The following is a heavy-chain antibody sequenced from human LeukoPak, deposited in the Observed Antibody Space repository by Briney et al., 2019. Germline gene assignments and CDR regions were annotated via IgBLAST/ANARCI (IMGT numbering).Heavy chain of an antibody. V-gene: IGHV3-30-3*02. CDR1: GFTFSSYA. J-gene: IGHJ1*01. CDR3: AKRSPYYYDSSGYSAEYFQH. Sequence: GGSLRLSCAASGFTFSSYAMHWVRQAPGKGLEWVAVISYDGRNKYYADSVKGRFTISRDNSKNALYLQMNSLRAEDTAVYYCAKRSPYYYDSSGYSAEYFQHWGQGTLVTVSS. D-gene: IGHD3-22*01. CDR2: ISYDGRNK.